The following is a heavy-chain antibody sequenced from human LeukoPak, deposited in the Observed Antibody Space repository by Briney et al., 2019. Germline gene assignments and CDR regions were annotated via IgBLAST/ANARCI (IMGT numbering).Heavy chain of an antibody. Sequence: PSQTLSLTCNVFGGTISSGDYYWNWIRQPPGKGLEWIGHIYYSGSTYYNPSLKSRVTISVDTSRNQFSLKLSSVTAADTAVYYCAREKAWLAAADYWGQGTLVTVSS. CDR2: IYYSGST. CDR3: AREKAWLAAADY. CDR1: GGTISSGDYY. J-gene: IGHJ4*02. D-gene: IGHD6-13*01. V-gene: IGHV4-30-4*01.